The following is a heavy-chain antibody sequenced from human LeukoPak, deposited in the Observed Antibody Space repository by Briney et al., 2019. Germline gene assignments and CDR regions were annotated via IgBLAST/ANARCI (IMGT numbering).Heavy chain of an antibody. V-gene: IGHV4-30-2*01. CDR1: GGSISSGGYY. D-gene: IGHD3-9*01. J-gene: IGHJ4*02. Sequence: SQTLSLTCTVSGGSISSGGYYWSWIRQPPGKGLEWIGYIYHSGSTYYNPSLKSRVTISVDRSKNQFSLKLSSVTAADTAVYYCARGRRDYDILTGYHYPQFDYWGQGTLVTVSS. CDR2: IYHSGST. CDR3: ARGRRDYDILTGYHYPQFDY.